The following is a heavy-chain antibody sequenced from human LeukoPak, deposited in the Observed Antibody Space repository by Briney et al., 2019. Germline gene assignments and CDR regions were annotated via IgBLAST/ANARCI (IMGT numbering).Heavy chain of an antibody. CDR3: AKTAPDTTMAIDY. J-gene: IGHJ4*02. CDR2: ISSSSGTI. CDR1: GFTFSVYS. D-gene: IGHD5-18*01. V-gene: IGHV3-48*04. Sequence: GGSLRLSCAASGFTFSVYSMNWVRQAPGKGLEWVSYISSSSGTIYYADSVKGRFTISRDNAKNTLFLQMNSLRAEDTAVYYCAKTAPDTTMAIDYWGQGALVTVSS.